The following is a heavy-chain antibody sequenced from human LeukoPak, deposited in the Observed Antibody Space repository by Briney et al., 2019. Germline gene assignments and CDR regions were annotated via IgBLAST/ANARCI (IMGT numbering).Heavy chain of an antibody. CDR1: GFTFDDYA. CDR2: ISWNSGRI. CDR3: AKTRPLDSSSWSHGDY. D-gene: IGHD6-13*01. J-gene: IGHJ4*02. Sequence: PGGSLRLSCVASGFTFDDYAMHWVRQAPGKGLEWVSGISWNSGRIGYADSVKGRFTISRDNAKNSLYLQMNSLRAEDTAVYYCAKTRPLDSSSWSHGDYWGQGTLVTVSS. V-gene: IGHV3-9*01.